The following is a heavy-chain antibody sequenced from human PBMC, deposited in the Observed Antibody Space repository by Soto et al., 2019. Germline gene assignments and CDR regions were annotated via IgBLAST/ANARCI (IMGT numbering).Heavy chain of an antibody. J-gene: IGHJ4*02. CDR3: ARDLTPAKDYYDSSGSKGYFDY. D-gene: IGHD3-22*01. CDR1: GFTFSSYW. V-gene: IGHV3-7*01. Sequence: PGGSLRLSCAASGFTFSSYWMSWARQAPGKGLEWVANIKQDGSEKYYVDSVKGRFTISRDNAKNSLYLQMNSLRAEDTAAYYCARDLTPAKDYYDSSGSKGYFDYWGQGTLVTVSS. CDR2: IKQDGSEK.